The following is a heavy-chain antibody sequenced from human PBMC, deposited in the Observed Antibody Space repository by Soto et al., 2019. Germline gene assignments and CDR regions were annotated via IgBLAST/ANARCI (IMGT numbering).Heavy chain of an antibody. CDR2: ISTSGSTI. D-gene: IGHD6-19*01. V-gene: IGHV3-11*01. CDR3: ARGGAGRRSGRMGAFDI. J-gene: IGHJ3*02. Sequence: AGWSLRLSCAASVFTFSDYYMSWIRQAPGKGLEWVSYISTSGSTIYYADSVKGRFTISRDNAKNSLYLQMNSLRAEDTAVYYCARGGAGRRSGRMGAFDIWGQGTMVTVSS. CDR1: VFTFSDYY.